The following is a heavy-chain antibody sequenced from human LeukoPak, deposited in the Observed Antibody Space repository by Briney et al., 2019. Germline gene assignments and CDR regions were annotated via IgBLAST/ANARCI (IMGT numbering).Heavy chain of an antibody. Sequence: GGSLRLSCAASGFTFSSYAMSWVRQAPGKGLEWVSAISGSGGSTYYADSVKGRFTISRDNSKNTLYLQMNSLRAEDTAVYYCAKDRSEDFWSGYYMGNAFDIWGQGTMVTVSS. J-gene: IGHJ3*02. CDR1: GFTFSSYA. CDR3: AKDRSEDFWSGYYMGNAFDI. V-gene: IGHV3-23*01. D-gene: IGHD3-3*01. CDR2: ISGSGGST.